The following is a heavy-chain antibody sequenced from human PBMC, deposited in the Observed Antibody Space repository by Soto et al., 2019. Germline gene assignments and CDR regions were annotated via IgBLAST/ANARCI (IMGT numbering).Heavy chain of an antibody. J-gene: IGHJ5*02. CDR1: GGSISSYY. Sequence: KPSETLSLTCIVSGGSISSYYWSWIRQPPGKGLEWIGYIYYSGSTNYNPSLKSRVTISVDTSKNQFSLKLSSVTAADTAVYYCARDRGNRDNWFDPWGQGTLVTVSS. CDR2: IYYSGST. D-gene: IGHD2-15*01. V-gene: IGHV4-59*01. CDR3: ARDRGNRDNWFDP.